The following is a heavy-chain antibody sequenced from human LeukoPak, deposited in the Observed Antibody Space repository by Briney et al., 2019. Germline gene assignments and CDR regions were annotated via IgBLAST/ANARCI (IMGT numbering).Heavy chain of an antibody. V-gene: IGHV4-61*01. CDR3: ARVLRAASWRSYDY. J-gene: IGHJ4*02. Sequence: SETLSLTCTVSGGTVSNSLYYWSWIRQPPGKGLEWIGYIYYNGDTNYNPSLKSRVIISIDTSSNQFSLRLNSMTAADTAVYYCARVLRAASWRSYDYWGQGSLVTVSS. CDR2: IYYNGDT. CDR1: GGTVSNSLYY. D-gene: IGHD5-18*01.